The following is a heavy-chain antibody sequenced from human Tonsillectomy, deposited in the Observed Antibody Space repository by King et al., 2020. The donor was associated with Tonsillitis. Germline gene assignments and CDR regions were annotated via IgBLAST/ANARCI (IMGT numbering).Heavy chain of an antibody. CDR2: IYDTGCT. V-gene: IGHV4-30-2*01. CDR3: ARGATWNGRVPPWFHT. D-gene: IGHD1-1*01. CDR1: GDSISSGAHS. J-gene: IGHJ5*02. Sequence: VQLQESGSGLVKPSQTLSLTCAVSGDSISSGAHSWSWIRQPPGKGLEWIGYIYDTGCTYYNPSLKSRVTISLDGSKNQLSLELTSVTAADPALYFCARGATWNGRVPPWFHTWGERIRVTVS.